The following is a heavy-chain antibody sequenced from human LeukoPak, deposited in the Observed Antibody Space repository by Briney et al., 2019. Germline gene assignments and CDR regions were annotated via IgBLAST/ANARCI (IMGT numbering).Heavy chain of an antibody. CDR2: IDPERGHT. CDR3: AREEYSSGWYRGGWFDP. D-gene: IGHD6-19*01. CDR1: GYIFTCYY. V-gene: IGHV1-2*02. Sequence: ASVKVSCKASGYIFTCYYMHWLRQAPGQGLEWMGWIDPERGHTNYAQKFQDKITMTRDTYMKTGYMELSSLRYDDTAVYYCAREEYSSGWYRGGWFDPWGQGTQVTVSS. J-gene: IGHJ5*02.